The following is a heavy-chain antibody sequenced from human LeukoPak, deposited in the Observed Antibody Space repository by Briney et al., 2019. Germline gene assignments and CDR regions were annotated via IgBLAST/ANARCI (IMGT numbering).Heavy chain of an antibody. J-gene: IGHJ4*02. CDR1: GFTFSSYG. V-gene: IGHV3-30*02. Sequence: GGSLRLSCAAAGFTFSSYGMHWVRQAPGKGLEWVAFIRDDGSNKYYADSVKGRFTISRDNSKNTLYLQMNSLRAEDTAVYYCAKTDWGITMVRGVIPYYFDYWGQGTLVTVSS. D-gene: IGHD3-10*01. CDR3: AKTDWGITMVRGVIPYYFDY. CDR2: IRDDGSNK.